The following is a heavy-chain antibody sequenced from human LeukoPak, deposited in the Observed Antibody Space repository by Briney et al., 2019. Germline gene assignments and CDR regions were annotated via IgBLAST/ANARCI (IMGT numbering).Heavy chain of an antibody. D-gene: IGHD3-10*01. V-gene: IGHV3-7*01. CDR3: ARGITMVRGVRLDYYYYYMDV. Sequence: GGSLRLSCVASGFTFSSYWMTWVRQAPGKGLEWVANIKQDGSEKYYVDSVKGRFTISRDNAKNSLYLQMNSLRAEDTAVYYCARGITMVRGVRLDYYYYYMDVWGKGTTVTVSS. CDR1: GFTFSSYW. CDR2: IKQDGSEK. J-gene: IGHJ6*03.